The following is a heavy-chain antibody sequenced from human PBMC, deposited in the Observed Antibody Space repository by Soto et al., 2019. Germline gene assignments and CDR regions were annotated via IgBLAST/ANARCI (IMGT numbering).Heavy chain of an antibody. J-gene: IGHJ6*02. V-gene: IGHV1-18*01. CDR3: GRGWGELLDNYYYYGMDF. Sequence: QVQLVQSGAEVKKPGASVKVSCKTSGYTFTNYGVSWVRQAPGQGLEWVGWVSAYNGNTNYAQKVQGRVTMTTDTSTSTAYMELRSLRYDDAAVYYCGRGWGELLDNYYYYGMDFWGQGTTVTVSS. D-gene: IGHD1-26*01. CDR1: GYTFTNYG. CDR2: VSAYNGNT.